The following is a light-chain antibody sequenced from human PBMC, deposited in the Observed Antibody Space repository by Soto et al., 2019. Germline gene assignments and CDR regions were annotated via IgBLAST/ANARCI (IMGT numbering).Light chain of an antibody. CDR2: GAS. J-gene: IGKJ2*01. CDR3: KQYDNSPYT. V-gene: IGKV3-20*01. Sequence: EIVLTQSPGTLSLSPGERATLSCRPSQSVTSNYLAWYQQKPGQAPRLLIYGASSRATGCPDRFSGSGSGTDFSLIISRLEPDDFAVYYCKQYDNSPYTFGQGNKLEIK. CDR1: QSVTSNY.